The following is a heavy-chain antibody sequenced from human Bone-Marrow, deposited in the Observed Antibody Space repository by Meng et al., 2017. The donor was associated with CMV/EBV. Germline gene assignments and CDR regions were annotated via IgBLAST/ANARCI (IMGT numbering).Heavy chain of an antibody. V-gene: IGHV3-7*01. CDR3: ARSFTMTVLVMGY. D-gene: IGHD3-22*01. CDR2: INQDGSEK. CDR1: GFTFSSYW. Sequence: GESLKISCAASGFTFSSYWMSWVRQAPGKGLEWVAYINQDGSEKYYVDSVKGRFTIFRDNAKNSLYLQMNSLRAEDTAVYYCARSFTMTVLVMGYWGQGTRVTCSS. J-gene: IGHJ4*01.